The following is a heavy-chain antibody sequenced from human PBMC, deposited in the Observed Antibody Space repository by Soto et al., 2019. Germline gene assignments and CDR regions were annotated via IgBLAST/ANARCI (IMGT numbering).Heavy chain of an antibody. CDR1: GYPFTGYY. V-gene: IGHV1-2*02. D-gene: IGHD4-4*01. Sequence: ASVKVSCKASGYPFTGYYMHCVRQAPGQGLEWMGWINPNSGGTKYAQKFQGRVTMTRGTSISTAYMELSTLRYDDTAVYYCARDRAVSDYRGQGTLVTVSS. J-gene: IGHJ4*02. CDR3: ARDRAVSDY. CDR2: INPNSGGT.